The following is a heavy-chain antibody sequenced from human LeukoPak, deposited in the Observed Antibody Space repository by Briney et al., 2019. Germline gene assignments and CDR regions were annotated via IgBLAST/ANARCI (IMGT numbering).Heavy chain of an antibody. J-gene: IGHJ4*02. Sequence: GGSLRLSCAASGFTFSSYAMSWVRQAPGKGLEWVAVISYDGSNKYYADSVKGRFTISRDNSKNTLYLQMNSLRAEDTAVYYCARGLQLVYLYFDYWGQGTLVTVSS. CDR1: GFTFSSYA. CDR3: ARGLQLVYLYFDY. V-gene: IGHV3-30-3*01. CDR2: ISYDGSNK. D-gene: IGHD6-6*01.